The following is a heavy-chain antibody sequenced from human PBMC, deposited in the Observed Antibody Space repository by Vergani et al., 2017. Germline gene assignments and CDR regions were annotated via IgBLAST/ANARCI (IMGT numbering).Heavy chain of an antibody. Sequence: QVQLVQSGSEVRKPGASVKVSCQVSGYSLTELTIHWVRQAPGKGLEWMGGIIPILGTANYAQKFQGRVTITADESTSTAYMELRRLRSEDTAVYYCATTYYYDSSGSNYFDYWGQGTLVTVSS. V-gene: IGHV1-69*13. CDR1: GYSLTELT. D-gene: IGHD3-22*01. CDR2: IIPILGTA. J-gene: IGHJ4*02. CDR3: ATTYYYDSSGSNYFDY.